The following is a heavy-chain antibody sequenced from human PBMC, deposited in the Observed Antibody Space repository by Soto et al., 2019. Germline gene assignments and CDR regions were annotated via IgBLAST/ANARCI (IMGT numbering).Heavy chain of an antibody. J-gene: IGHJ3*02. CDR3: ARTIMITFGGVIAI. Sequence: PSETLSLTCTVSGGSISSSSYYWGWIRQPPGKGLEWIGSIYYSGSTYYNPSLKSRVTISVDTSKNQFSLKLSSVTAADTAVYYCARTIMITFGGVIAIWGQGTMVTVSS. CDR2: IYYSGST. D-gene: IGHD3-16*01. V-gene: IGHV4-39*01. CDR1: GGSISSSSYY.